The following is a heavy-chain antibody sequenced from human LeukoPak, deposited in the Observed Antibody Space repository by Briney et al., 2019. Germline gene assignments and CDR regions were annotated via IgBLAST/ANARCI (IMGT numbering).Heavy chain of an antibody. Sequence: GASLQISCRGSGYSFTSYWIGWVRQMPGKGLEWMGIIYPGDSDTRYSPSFQGQVTISADKSISTAYLQWSSLKASDTAMYYCARHVVSSSSWCNFDYWGQGTLVTVSS. D-gene: IGHD6-13*01. CDR1: GYSFTSYW. CDR3: ARHVVSSSSWCNFDY. CDR2: IYPGDSDT. V-gene: IGHV5-51*01. J-gene: IGHJ4*02.